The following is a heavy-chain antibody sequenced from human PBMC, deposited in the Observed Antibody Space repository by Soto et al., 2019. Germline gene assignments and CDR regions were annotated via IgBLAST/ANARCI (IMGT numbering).Heavy chain of an antibody. D-gene: IGHD1-1*01. V-gene: IGHV3-74*01. CDR2: INSDGSST. Sequence: PGGSLRLSCAASGFTFSSYWMHWVRQAPGKGLLWVSRINSDGSSTSYADSVKGRFTISRDNAKNTLYLQMNNLRAEDTAVYYCARDVHLQSFDYWGQGILVTVSS. J-gene: IGHJ4*02. CDR1: GFTFSSYW. CDR3: ARDVHLQSFDY.